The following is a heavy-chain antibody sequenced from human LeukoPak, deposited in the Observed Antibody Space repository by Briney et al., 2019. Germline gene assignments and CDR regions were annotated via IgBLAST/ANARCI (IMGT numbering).Heavy chain of an antibody. CDR2: IYHSGST. CDR1: GYPISSGYY. CDR3: ARDSSSWPNWFDP. D-gene: IGHD6-13*01. J-gene: IGHJ5*02. Sequence: TSETLSLTCTVSGYPISSGYYWGWIRQPPGKGLEWIGSIYHSGSTYYNPSLKSRVTISVDTSKNQFSLKLSSVTAADTAVYYCARDSSSWPNWFDPWGQGTLVTVSS. V-gene: IGHV4-38-2*02.